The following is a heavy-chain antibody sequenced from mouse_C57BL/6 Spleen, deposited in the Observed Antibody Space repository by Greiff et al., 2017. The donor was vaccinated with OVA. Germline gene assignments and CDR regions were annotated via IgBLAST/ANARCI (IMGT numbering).Heavy chain of an antibody. V-gene: IGHV5-16*01. CDR3: AREDYGSSYFDY. CDR2: INYDGSST. J-gene: IGHJ2*01. D-gene: IGHD1-1*01. CDR1: GFTFSDYY. Sequence: EVKLVESEGGLVQPGSSMKLSCTASGFTFSDYYMAWVRQVPEKGLEWVANINYDGSSTYYLDYLKSRFIISRDNAKNILYLQMSSLKSEDTATYYCAREDYGSSYFDYWGQGTTLTVSS.